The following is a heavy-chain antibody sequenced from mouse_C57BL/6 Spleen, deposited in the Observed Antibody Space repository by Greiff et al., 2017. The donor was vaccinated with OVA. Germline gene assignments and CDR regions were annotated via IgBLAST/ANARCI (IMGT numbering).Heavy chain of an antibody. V-gene: IGHV1-54*01. CDR2: INPGSGGT. CDR1: GYAFTNYL. D-gene: IGHD4-1*02. CDR3: ARSGGNCDCDG. J-gene: IGHJ2*01. Sequence: QVQLQQSGAELVRPGTSVKVSCKASGYAFTNYLIEWVKQRPGQGLEWIGVINPGSGGTNYNEKFKGKATLTADKSSSTAYMQLSSLTSEDSAVYFCARSGGNCDCDGWGKGITLTV.